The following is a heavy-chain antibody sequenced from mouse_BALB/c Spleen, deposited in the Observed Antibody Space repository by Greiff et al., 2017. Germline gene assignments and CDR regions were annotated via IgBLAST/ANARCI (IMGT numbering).Heavy chain of an antibody. J-gene: IGHJ4*01. CDR3: ATTVVADYYAMDY. Sequence: QVQLQQSGAELVRPGSSVKISCKDSGYAFSSYWMNWVKQRPGQGLEWIGQIYPGDGDTNYNGKFKGKATLTADKSSSTAYMQLSSLTSEDSAVYFCATTVVADYYAMDYWGQGTSVTVSS. CDR2: IYPGDGDT. D-gene: IGHD1-1*01. CDR1: GYAFSSYW. V-gene: IGHV1-80*01.